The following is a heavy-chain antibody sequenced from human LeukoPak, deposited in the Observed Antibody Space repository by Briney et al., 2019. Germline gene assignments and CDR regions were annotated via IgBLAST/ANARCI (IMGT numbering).Heavy chain of an antibody. J-gene: IGHJ3*02. CDR1: GFTFSNSW. CDR3: ARDPAWGAFDI. V-gene: IGHV3-7*01. D-gene: IGHD7-27*01. CDR2: IKPDGSEK. Sequence: GGSLRLSCAASGFTFSNSWMTWVRHAPEKGLESVASIKPDGSEKYYVDSVKGRFTISRDNAKNSLYLQMDSLRAEDTALYYCARDPAWGAFDIWGQGTMATVSS.